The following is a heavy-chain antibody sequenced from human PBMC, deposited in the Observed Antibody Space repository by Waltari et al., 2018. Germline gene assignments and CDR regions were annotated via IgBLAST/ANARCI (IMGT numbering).Heavy chain of an antibody. CDR3: ARGPSISGSRGVYWFDP. J-gene: IGHJ5*02. Sequence: QVQLQQWGARLLKPSETLSLTCAVYGGSFSGYYWSWIRQPPGKGLEWIGEINHSGSTNYNPSRKSRVTISVDTSKNQFSLKLSSVTAADTAVYYCARGPSISGSRGVYWFDPWGQGTLVTVSS. V-gene: IGHV4-34*01. CDR1: GGSFSGYY. D-gene: IGHD3-10*01. CDR2: INHSGST.